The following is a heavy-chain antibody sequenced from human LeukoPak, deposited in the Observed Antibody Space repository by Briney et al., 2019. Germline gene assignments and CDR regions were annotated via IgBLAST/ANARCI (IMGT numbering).Heavy chain of an antibody. D-gene: IGHD3-10*01. CDR2: ISGSGGST. CDR3: AKAQDYYGSGSRTYFDY. V-gene: IGHV3-23*01. Sequence: VSAISGSGGSTYYADSVKGRFTISRDNSKNPLYLQMNSLRAEDTAVYYCAKAQDYYGSGSRTYFDYWGQGTLVTFSS. J-gene: IGHJ4*02.